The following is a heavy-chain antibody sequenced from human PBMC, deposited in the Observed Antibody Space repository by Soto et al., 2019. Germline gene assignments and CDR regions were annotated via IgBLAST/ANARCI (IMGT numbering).Heavy chain of an antibody. V-gene: IGHV3-7*01. Sequence: GGSLRLSCAASGFTFSSYWMSWVRQAPGKGLEWVANIKQDGSEKYYVDSVKGRFTISRDNAKNSLYLQMNSLRAEDTAVYYCASEDEYSSSYHKYYFDYWGQGTLVTVSS. CDR2: IKQDGSEK. D-gene: IGHD6-13*01. J-gene: IGHJ4*02. CDR1: GFTFSSYW. CDR3: ASEDEYSSSYHKYYFDY.